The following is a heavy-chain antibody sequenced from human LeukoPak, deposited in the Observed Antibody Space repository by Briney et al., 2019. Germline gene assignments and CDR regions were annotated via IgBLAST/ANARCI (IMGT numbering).Heavy chain of an antibody. CDR1: GFTFSTYN. CDR2: ISSNGGST. D-gene: IGHD2-15*01. CDR3: ARAGRYCSGGSCYSGFDY. V-gene: IGHV3-64*01. Sequence: GGSLRLSCSTSGFTFSTYNMNWVRQAPGKGLEYVSAISSNGGSTYYANSVKGRFTISRDNSKNTLYLQMGSLRAEDMAVYYCARAGRYCSGGSCYSGFDYWGQGTLVTVSS. J-gene: IGHJ4*02.